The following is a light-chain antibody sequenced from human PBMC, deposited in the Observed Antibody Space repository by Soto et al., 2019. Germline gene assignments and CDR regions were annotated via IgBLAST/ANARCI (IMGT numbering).Light chain of an antibody. CDR2: GAS. CDR3: QQYGTSPLT. J-gene: IGKJ4*01. CDR1: QTVQNEY. V-gene: IGKV3-20*01. Sequence: DTVLTQSPDPLSLSPGEGATLSCRSSQTVQNEYLAWYQQRRGLAPRLLIYGASGRATGIPDRFSGSWSGTDCTLTITRLEPEDVAVYYCQQYGTSPLTFSGGTKVDIK.